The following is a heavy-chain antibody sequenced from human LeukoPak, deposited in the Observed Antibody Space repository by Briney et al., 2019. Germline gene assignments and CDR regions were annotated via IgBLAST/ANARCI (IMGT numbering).Heavy chain of an antibody. D-gene: IGHD1-26*01. CDR2: ISAYNGNT. J-gene: IGHJ4*02. CDR3: ARDLRERGSILFDY. CDR1: GYTFTSYG. Sequence: ASVKVSCKASGYTFTSYGISWVRQAPGQGREWMGWISAYNGNTNYAQKLQGRVTMTTDTSTSTAYMELRSLRSDDTAVYYCARDLRERGSILFDYWGQGTLVTVSS. V-gene: IGHV1-18*01.